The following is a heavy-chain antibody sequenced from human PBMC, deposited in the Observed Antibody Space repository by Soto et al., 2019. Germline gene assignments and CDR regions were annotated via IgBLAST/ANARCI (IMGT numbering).Heavy chain of an antibody. CDR2: INAGNGNT. Sequence: ASVKVSCKASGYTFTSYAMHWVRQAPGQRLEWMGWINAGNGNTKYSQKFQGRVTITRDTSASTAYMELSSLRSEDTAVYYCARSSSGDYPFFHYWGQGTLVTVSS. D-gene: IGHD4-17*01. CDR3: ARSSSGDYPFFHY. CDR1: GYTFTSYA. V-gene: IGHV1-3*01. J-gene: IGHJ4*02.